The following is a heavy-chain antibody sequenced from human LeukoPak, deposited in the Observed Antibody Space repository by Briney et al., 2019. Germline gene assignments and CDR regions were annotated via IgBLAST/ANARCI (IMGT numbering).Heavy chain of an antibody. D-gene: IGHD6-19*01. CDR1: GFTFNTYA. Sequence: GGSLRLSCSASGFTFNTYAMHWVRQAPGKGLEWVSGISGSGGSTYYADFVKGRFTISRDNSKSTLYLQMNSLRAEDTAVYYCAKTLSYSSGWVYWGQGTLVTVSS. V-gene: IGHV3-23*01. CDR2: ISGSGGST. J-gene: IGHJ4*02. CDR3: AKTLSYSSGWVY.